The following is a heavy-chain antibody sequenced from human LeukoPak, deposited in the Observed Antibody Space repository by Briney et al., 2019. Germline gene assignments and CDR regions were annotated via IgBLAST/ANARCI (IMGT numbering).Heavy chain of an antibody. CDR3: ARVAAAGTDYYYGMDV. CDR1: GGTFSSYA. CDR2: IIPILGIA. D-gene: IGHD6-13*01. Sequence: SVKVSRKASGGTFSSYAISWVRQAPGQGLEWMGRIIPILGIANYAQKFQGRVTITADKSTSTAYMELSSLRSEDTAVYYCARVAAAGTDYYYGMDVWGQGTTVTVSS. J-gene: IGHJ6*02. V-gene: IGHV1-69*04.